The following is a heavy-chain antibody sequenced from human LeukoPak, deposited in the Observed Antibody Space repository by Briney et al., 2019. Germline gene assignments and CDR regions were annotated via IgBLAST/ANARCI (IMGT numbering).Heavy chain of an antibody. V-gene: IGHV3-9*01. CDR3: VVETSDSPDY. J-gene: IGHJ4*02. Sequence: GGSLGLSWAASGLTFGDYAMHWVRQAPGKGLEWVSRIGWNSGSIAYADSVKGRFTISRDNAKNSLYLQMNSLRPEDTALYYCVVETSDSPDYWGQGTLVTVSS. CDR1: GLTFGDYA. CDR2: IGWNSGSI. D-gene: IGHD3-22*01.